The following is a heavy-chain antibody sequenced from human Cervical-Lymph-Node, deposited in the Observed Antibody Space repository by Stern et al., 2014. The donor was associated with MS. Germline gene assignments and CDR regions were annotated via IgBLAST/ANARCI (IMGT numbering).Heavy chain of an antibody. CDR2: IYPYDSDP. CDR3: ARHVQGFDY. J-gene: IGHJ4*02. V-gene: IGHV5-51*01. Sequence: EVQLVESGAEVKKPGVSLKISCKLSGYSFTIYYIAWVRPMPGNGLEWMGVIYPYDSDPTYSPSFQGQVTISADKSITTAYLQWSSLRASDTAMYYCARHVQGFDYWGQGTLVTVSS. CDR1: GYSFTIYY.